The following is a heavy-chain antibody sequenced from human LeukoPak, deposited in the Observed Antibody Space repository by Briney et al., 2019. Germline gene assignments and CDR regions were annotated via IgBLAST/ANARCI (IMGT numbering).Heavy chain of an antibody. CDR2: HSSSSSII. CDR3: ARDAGGYTPVYGFDI. J-gene: IGHJ3*02. CDR1: GFTFSTFD. Sequence: GGSLTLSCAASGFTFSTFDMDWVRQAPGKGLEWCSYHSSSSSIIYYADSVKGRFTISRDNARNSLYLQMNSLRDEDTAVYYCARDAGGYTPVYGFDIWGQGTMVTVSS. V-gene: IGHV3-48*02. D-gene: IGHD2-15*01.